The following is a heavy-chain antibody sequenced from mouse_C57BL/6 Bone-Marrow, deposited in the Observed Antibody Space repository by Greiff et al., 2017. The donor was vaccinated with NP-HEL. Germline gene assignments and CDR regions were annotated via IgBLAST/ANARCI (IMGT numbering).Heavy chain of an antibody. CDR2: IDPSDSYT. CDR3: ASPYSKEYWYFDV. Sequence: QVQLQQPGAELVMPGASVKLSCKASGYTFTSYWMHWVKQRPGQGLEWIGEIDPSDSYTNYNQKFKGKSTLTVDKSSSTAYMQLSSLTSEYSAVYYCASPYSKEYWYFDVWGTGTTVTVSS. V-gene: IGHV1-69*01. D-gene: IGHD2-5*01. J-gene: IGHJ1*03. CDR1: GYTFTSYW.